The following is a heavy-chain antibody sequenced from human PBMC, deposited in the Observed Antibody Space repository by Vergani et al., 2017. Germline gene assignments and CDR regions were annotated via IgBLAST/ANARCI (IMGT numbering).Heavy chain of an antibody. Sequence: EVQLLQSGGGVIQPGGSVRLSCAASGFTFSACPMTWVRQAPGKGLEWVSAISARYPSTYYADSVKGRFTISRDNSKNMLYLQMNSLRAEDTAVYYCARLSXDTTPDSQGCYHCWGQGTLVSVSS. V-gene: IGHV3-23*01. CDR3: ARLSXDTTPDSQGCYHC. CDR2: ISARYPST. CDR1: GFTFSACP. D-gene: IGHD2-15*01. J-gene: IGHJ4*02.